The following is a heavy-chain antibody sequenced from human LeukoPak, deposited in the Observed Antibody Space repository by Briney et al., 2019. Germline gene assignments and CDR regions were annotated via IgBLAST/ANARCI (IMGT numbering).Heavy chain of an antibody. CDR2: IYYSGST. CDR1: GGSISNSSHY. Sequence: SETLSLTCTVSGGSISNSSHYWGWIRQPPGKGLEWIGSIYYSGSTYYNPSLKSRVTISVDTSKNQFSLKLSSVTASDTAVYYCARVSSSSRPNFDYWGQGTLVTVSS. J-gene: IGHJ4*02. V-gene: IGHV4-39*01. CDR3: ARVSSSSRPNFDY. D-gene: IGHD6-6*01.